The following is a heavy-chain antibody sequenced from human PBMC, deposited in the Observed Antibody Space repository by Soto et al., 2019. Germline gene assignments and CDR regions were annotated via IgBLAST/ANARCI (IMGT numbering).Heavy chain of an antibody. J-gene: IGHJ6*02. CDR1: GYTFTGYY. V-gene: IGHV1-2*02. D-gene: IGHD6-13*01. CDR3: ARDLVAAAASTYYYYYYGMDV. Sequence: ASVKVSCKASGYTFTGYYMHWVRQAPGQGLEWMGWISPNSGGTNYAQKFQGRVTMTRDTSISTAYMELSRLRSDDTAVYYCARDLVAAAASTYYYYYYGMDVWGQGTTVTVSS. CDR2: ISPNSGGT.